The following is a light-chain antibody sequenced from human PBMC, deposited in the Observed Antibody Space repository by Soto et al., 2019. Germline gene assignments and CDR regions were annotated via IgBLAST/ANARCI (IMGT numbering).Light chain of an antibody. CDR3: QAWDINTMV. V-gene: IGLV3-1*01. Sequence: SYELPQPPSVSGAPGQTASLTCSGDKLGDKYASWYQQKPGQSPVLVIYQDIRRPSGIPERFSGYSSGNTATLTISGTQAMDEADYYCQAWDINTMVFGGGTTLTVL. J-gene: IGLJ2*01. CDR2: QDI. CDR1: KLGDKY.